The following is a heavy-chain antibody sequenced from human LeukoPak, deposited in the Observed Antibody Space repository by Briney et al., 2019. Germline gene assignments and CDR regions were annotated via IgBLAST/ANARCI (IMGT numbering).Heavy chain of an antibody. CDR3: ATQRREMATLGFLDY. Sequence: ASVKVSCKVSGYTLTELSMHWVRQAPGKGLEWMGGFDPEDGETIYAQKFQGRVTMTEDTSTDTAYMELSSLRSEDTAVYYCATQRREMATLGFLDYWGQGTLVTVSS. CDR1: GYTLTELS. CDR2: FDPEDGET. V-gene: IGHV1-24*01. D-gene: IGHD5-24*01. J-gene: IGHJ4*02.